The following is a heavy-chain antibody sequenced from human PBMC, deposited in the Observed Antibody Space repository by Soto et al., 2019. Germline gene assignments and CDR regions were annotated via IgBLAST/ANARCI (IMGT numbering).Heavy chain of an antibody. CDR3: ARRPYYDILTGYSTPLDC. CDR1: GGSFSGYY. CDR2: INHSGST. J-gene: IGHJ4*02. V-gene: IGHV4-34*01. D-gene: IGHD3-9*01. Sequence: SETLSLTCAVYGGSFSGYYWSWIRQPPGKGLEWIGEINHSGSTNYNPSLKSRVTISVDTSKNQFSLKLSSVTAADTAVYYCARRPYYDILTGYSTPLDCWGQGTLVTVSS.